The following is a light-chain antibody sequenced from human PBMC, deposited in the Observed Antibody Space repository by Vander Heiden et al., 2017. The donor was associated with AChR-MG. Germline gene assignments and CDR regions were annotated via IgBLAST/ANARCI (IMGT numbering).Light chain of an antibody. CDR1: KLGDKY. J-gene: IGLJ2*01. CDR2: QDW. Sequence: SYELTQPPSVSVSPGQPASITCSGEKLGDKYVCWYQQKPGQSPGLVIHQDWKRPSGIPERLSGSNSGNTATLTISGTQAMDEADYYCQAWDSSTVVFGGGTKLTV. V-gene: IGLV3-1*01. CDR3: QAWDSSTVV.